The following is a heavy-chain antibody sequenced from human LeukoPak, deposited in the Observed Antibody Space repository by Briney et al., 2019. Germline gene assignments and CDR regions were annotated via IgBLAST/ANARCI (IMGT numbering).Heavy chain of an antibody. D-gene: IGHD1-26*01. V-gene: IGHV3-23*01. J-gene: IGHJ4*02. CDR3: AKHRQWELLPLDY. CDR2: ISSSGDRT. CDR1: GFNFNNYA. Sequence: GGSLRLSCAASGFNFNNYAMSWVRQAPGKGLEWVPAISSSGDRTDCAGSVKGRFTISRDNSKNTLDLQMNSLRADDTAVYYCAKHRQWELLPLDYWGQGTLVTVSS.